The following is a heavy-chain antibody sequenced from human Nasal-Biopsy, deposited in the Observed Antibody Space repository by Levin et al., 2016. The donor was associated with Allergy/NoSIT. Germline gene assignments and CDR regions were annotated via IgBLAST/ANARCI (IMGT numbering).Heavy chain of an antibody. CDR2: IWSDGSNQ. V-gene: IGHV3-33*01. Sequence: GESLKISCAASGFTFNNYGMHWVRQAPGKGLEWVTLIWSDGSNQNSADSVKGRFTISRDNSKNTLYLQMDNLRAEDTAVYYCARGIRTSGWYNMDVWGQGTTVTVSS. D-gene: IGHD6-19*01. CDR1: GFTFNNYG. CDR3: ARGIRTSGWYNMDV. J-gene: IGHJ6*02.